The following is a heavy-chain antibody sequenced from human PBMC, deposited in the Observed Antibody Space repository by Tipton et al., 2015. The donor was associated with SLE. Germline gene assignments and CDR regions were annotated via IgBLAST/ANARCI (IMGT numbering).Heavy chain of an antibody. CDR3: ARTLTGDAFDF. J-gene: IGHJ3*01. V-gene: IGHV1-18*01. CDR2: ISPYNGNT. Sequence: QVQLVQSGVEVKKPGASVKVSCEASGYTFNIYGISWVRQAPGQGLEWMGWISPYNGNTNYAERFQGRFTMTTDTSTSTAYMELRSLRFDDTAVYFCARTLTGDAFDFWGQGTMVTVSS. CDR1: GYTFNIYG. D-gene: IGHD1-20*01.